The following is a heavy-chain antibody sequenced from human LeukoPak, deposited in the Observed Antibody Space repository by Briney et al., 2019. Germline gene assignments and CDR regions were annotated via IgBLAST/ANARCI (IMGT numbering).Heavy chain of an antibody. Sequence: GGSLSLSCAASGFTFSSYAMHWVRQAPGKGLEWVAVISYDGSNKYYADSVKGRFTIFRDNSKNTLYLQMNSLRAEDTAVYYCARAGIAAAGTRWFDPWGQGTLVTVSS. CDR2: ISYDGSNK. CDR1: GFTFSSYA. D-gene: IGHD6-13*01. V-gene: IGHV3-30*04. CDR3: ARAGIAAAGTRWFDP. J-gene: IGHJ5*02.